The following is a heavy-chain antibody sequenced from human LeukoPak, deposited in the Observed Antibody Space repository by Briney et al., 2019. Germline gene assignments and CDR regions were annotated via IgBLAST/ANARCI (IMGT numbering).Heavy chain of an antibody. CDR3: AKGTSSSCYSAPNY. Sequence: GGSLRLSCAASGFTFSSYAMSWVRQAPGKGLEWVSAISGSGGSTYYADSVKGRFTISRDNSKNTLYLQLNSLRAEDTAVYYCAKGTSSSCYSAPNYWGQGTLVTVSS. D-gene: IGHD2-15*01. CDR1: GFTFSSYA. J-gene: IGHJ4*02. CDR2: ISGSGGST. V-gene: IGHV3-23*01.